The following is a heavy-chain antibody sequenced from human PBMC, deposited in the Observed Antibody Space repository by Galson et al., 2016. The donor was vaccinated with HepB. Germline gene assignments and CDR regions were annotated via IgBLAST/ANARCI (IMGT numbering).Heavy chain of an antibody. Sequence: SLRLSCAASGFTFSSYWTHWVRQAPGKGLVWVSRINSDGSSTSYADSVKGRFTISRDNAKNTLYLQMNSLRAEDTAVYYCARGSSWSLYYYYGMDVWGQGTTVTVSS. V-gene: IGHV3-74*01. CDR1: GFTFSSYW. D-gene: IGHD6-13*01. J-gene: IGHJ6*02. CDR2: INSDGSST. CDR3: ARGSSWSLYYYYGMDV.